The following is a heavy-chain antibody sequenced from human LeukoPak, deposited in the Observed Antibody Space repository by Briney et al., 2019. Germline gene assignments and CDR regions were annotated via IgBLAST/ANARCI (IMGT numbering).Heavy chain of an antibody. CDR3: ARDGAVIATGDEDYLDY. D-gene: IGHD2-21*01. CDR1: GYTFTNYY. J-gene: IGHJ4*01. Sequence: GASVKVSCKSSGYTFTNYYLHWVRQVPGQGGEGMGLIDPSGGSTTHAQNFQGRLMLTWDTSATTVYMQLSSLTSDDTAGYYCARDGAVIATGDEDYLDYWGHGTLVTVSS. V-gene: IGHV1-46*01. CDR2: IDPSGGST.